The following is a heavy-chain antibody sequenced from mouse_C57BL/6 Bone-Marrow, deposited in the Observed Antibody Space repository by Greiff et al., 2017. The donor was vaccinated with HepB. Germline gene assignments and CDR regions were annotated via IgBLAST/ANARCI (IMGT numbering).Heavy chain of an antibody. CDR2: IDPSDSYT. J-gene: IGHJ3*01. V-gene: IGHV1-59*01. Sequence: VQLQQPGAELVRPGTSVKLSCKVSGYTFTSYWMHWVKQRPGQGLEWIGVIDPSDSYTNYNQKFKGKATLTVDTSSSTAYMQLSSLTSEDSAVYYCARSSGYYYGSSWFAYWGQGTLVTVSA. CDR1: GYTFTSYW. D-gene: IGHD1-1*01. CDR3: ARSSGYYYGSSWFAY.